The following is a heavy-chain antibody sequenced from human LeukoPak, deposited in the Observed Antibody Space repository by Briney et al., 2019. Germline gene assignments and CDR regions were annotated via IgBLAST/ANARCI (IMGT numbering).Heavy chain of an antibody. Sequence: ASVKVSCKASGYTSTSYDINWVRQATGQGLEWMGWMNPNSGNTGYAQKFQGRVTMTRNTSISTAYVELSSLRSEDTAVYYCATVTDDSSGYYYNSRYFDLWGRGTLVTVSS. J-gene: IGHJ2*01. D-gene: IGHD3-22*01. CDR3: ATVTDDSSGYYYNSRYFDL. CDR2: MNPNSGNT. CDR1: GYTSTSYD. V-gene: IGHV1-8*01.